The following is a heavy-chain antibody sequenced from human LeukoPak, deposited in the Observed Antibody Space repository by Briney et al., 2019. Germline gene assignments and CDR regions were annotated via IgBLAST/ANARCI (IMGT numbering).Heavy chain of an antibody. CDR3: AKDQMGATTSHY. Sequence: GGSLRLSCAASGFTFTNYAMTWVRQAPGKGLEWVSTISGGGGSTYYADSVRGRFTISRDSSKNTLYLQMNSLRAEDTALYYCAKDQMGATTSHYWGQGTLVTVSS. J-gene: IGHJ4*02. V-gene: IGHV3-23*01. D-gene: IGHD1-26*01. CDR2: ISGGGGST. CDR1: GFTFTNYA.